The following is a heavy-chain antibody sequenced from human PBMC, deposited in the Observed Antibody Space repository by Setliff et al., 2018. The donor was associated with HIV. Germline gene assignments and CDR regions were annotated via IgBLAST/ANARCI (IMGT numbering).Heavy chain of an antibody. D-gene: IGHD7-27*01. J-gene: IGHJ3*01. CDR2: IYPSDSKI. V-gene: IGHV5-51*01. CDR3: ARRKTGDPRHAFDV. CDR1: GYSFTNYW. Sequence: GESLTISCKGSGYSFTNYWIGWVRQVPGEGLEWIAIIYPSDSKIKYNPSFRGQVTVSADQSITTAYLQWTSLKSSDTAIYFCARRKTGDPRHAFDVWGRGTMVTVSS.